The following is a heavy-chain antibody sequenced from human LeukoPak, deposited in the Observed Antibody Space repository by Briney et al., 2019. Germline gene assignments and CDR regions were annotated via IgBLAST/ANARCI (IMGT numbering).Heavy chain of an antibody. D-gene: IGHD3-22*01. CDR1: GFFFSSYW. Sequence: GGSLRLSCEASGFFFSSYWMTWVRQAPGKGLEWVANINQDGSDKNYVDSVKGRFTISRDNTKNSFYLQLNSLRAEDTAVYFCARDGYYDAGGYFDYWGQGTLVTVSS. CDR3: ARDGYYDAGGYFDY. CDR2: INQDGSDK. V-gene: IGHV3-7*04. J-gene: IGHJ4*02.